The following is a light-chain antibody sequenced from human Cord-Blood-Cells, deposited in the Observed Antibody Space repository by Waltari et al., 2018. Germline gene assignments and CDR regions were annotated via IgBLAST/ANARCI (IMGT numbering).Light chain of an antibody. CDR3: QSYDSSNHVV. CDR1: RGSIASTY. J-gene: IGLJ2*01. CDR2: EDN. V-gene: IGLV6-57*01. Sequence: NFMLTQPHSVSESPGKTVTISCTRRRGSIASTYVPWYQQRPGSSPTTVIYEDNQRPSGVPDRFSGSIDSSSNSASLTISGLKTEDEADYYCQSYDSSNHVVFGGGTKLTVL.